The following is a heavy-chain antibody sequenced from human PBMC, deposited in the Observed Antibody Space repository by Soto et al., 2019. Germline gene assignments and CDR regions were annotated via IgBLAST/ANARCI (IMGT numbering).Heavy chain of an antibody. V-gene: IGHV4-59*08. J-gene: IGHJ6*03. CDR1: GGSISSYY. CDR3: ARGYYDFWSGYSYYYYYYMDV. CDR2: IYYSGST. Sequence: SETLSLTCPVSGGSISSYYCSWIRQPPGKGLEWIGYIYYSGSTNYNPSLKSRVTISVDTSKNQFSLKLSSVTAADTAVYYCARGYYDFWSGYSYYYYYYMDVWGKGTTVTVSS. D-gene: IGHD3-3*01.